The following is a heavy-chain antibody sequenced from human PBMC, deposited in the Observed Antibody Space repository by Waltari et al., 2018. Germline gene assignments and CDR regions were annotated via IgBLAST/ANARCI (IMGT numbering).Heavy chain of an antibody. J-gene: IGHJ3*02. V-gene: IGHV3-48*03. D-gene: IGHD2-21*01. CDR3: ATVVVIMLSDAFDI. CDR2: ISSRGSTI. Sequence: EVQLVESGGGLVQPGGSLRLSCAASGFTFSSYEMNWVRQAPGKGLEWVSYISSRGSTIYYADSVKVRCTISRDNAKNSLYLQMNSLRAEDTAVYYCATVVVIMLSDAFDIWGQGTMVTVSS. CDR1: GFTFSSYE.